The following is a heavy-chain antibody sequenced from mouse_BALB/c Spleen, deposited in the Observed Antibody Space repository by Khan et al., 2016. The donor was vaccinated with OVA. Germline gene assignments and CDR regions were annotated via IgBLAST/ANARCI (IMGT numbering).Heavy chain of an antibody. D-gene: IGHD1-1*01. CDR2: ISTYSGNT. Sequence: QIQLVQSGPELARPGVSVKISCKGSGYTFTDYAMHWVKQSHAKSLEWIGVISTYSGNTNYNQKFKGKATLTVDKSSSTAYMELARLTSEDSAIYYCARPSTSRAYFDYWGAGTTVTVSA. V-gene: IGHV1S137*01. CDR1: GYTFTDYA. J-gene: IGHJ1*01. CDR3: ARPSTSRAYFDY.